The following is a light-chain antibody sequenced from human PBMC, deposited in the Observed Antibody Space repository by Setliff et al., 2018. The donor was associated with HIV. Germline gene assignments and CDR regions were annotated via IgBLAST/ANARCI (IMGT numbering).Light chain of an antibody. CDR3: YSYTAGTSYV. V-gene: IGLV2-14*01. J-gene: IGLJ1*01. Sequence: SALTQPASVSGSPGQSITISCTGTNSDVGGYNYVSWYQHHPGKAPKLLIYDVSERPSGVSNRFSGSKSGNTASLTISGLQAEDEGDYYCYSYTAGTSYVFGGGTKVTVL. CDR2: DVS. CDR1: NSDVGGYNY.